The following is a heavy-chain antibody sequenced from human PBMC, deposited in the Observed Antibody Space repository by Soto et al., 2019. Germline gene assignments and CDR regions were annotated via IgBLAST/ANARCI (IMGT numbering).Heavy chain of an antibody. Sequence: ASVKVSCKASGYTFTSYGISWVRQAPGQGLEWMGWISAYNGNTNYAQKLQGRVTMTTGTSTSTAYMELRSLRSDDTAVYYCARXGGRYDFWSGYFPGFDYWGQGTLVTVSS. CDR3: ARXGGRYDFWSGYFPGFDY. J-gene: IGHJ4*02. CDR1: GYTFTSYG. D-gene: IGHD3-3*01. V-gene: IGHV1-18*04. CDR2: ISAYNGNT.